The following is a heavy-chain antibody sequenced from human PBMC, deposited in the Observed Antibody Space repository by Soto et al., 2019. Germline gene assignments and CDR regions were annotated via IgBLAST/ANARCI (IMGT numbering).Heavy chain of an antibody. J-gene: IGHJ4*02. V-gene: IGHV3-30*18. Sequence: PGWSLRLSCAASGFTFSSYGMHWVRQAPGKGLEWVAVISYDGSNKYYADSVKGRFTISRDNSKNTLYLQMNSLRAEDTAVYYCAKDPAVADFDYWGQGTLVTVSA. D-gene: IGHD6-19*01. CDR2: ISYDGSNK. CDR1: GFTFSSYG. CDR3: AKDPAVADFDY.